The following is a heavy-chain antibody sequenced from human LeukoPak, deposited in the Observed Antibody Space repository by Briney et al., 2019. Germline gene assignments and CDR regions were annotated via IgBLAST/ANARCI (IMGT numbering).Heavy chain of an antibody. CDR3: AKDGY. Sequence: GGSLRLSCAASGFTFSTYGMNWVRQAPGKGLEWVSGVSGRGGGTYYADSVKGRFTIPRDSSKNTFYLQMSSLRADDTAVYYCAKDGYWGQGTLVTVSS. CDR2: VSGRGGGT. V-gene: IGHV3-23*01. CDR1: GFTFSTYG. D-gene: IGHD2-15*01. J-gene: IGHJ4*02.